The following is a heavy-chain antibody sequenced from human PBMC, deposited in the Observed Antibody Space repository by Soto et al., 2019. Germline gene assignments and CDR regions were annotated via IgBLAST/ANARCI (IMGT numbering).Heavy chain of an antibody. V-gene: IGHV4-34*01. J-gene: IGHJ4*02. CDR1: GGSFSGYY. Sequence: SETLSLTCAVYGGSFSGYYWSWIRQPPGKGLEWIGEINHSGSTNYNPSLKSRVTISVDTSKNQFSLQLTSVTAEDTAVYYCATSYGNAWYTYWGQGTQVTVSS. D-gene: IGHD6-13*01. CDR3: ATSYGNAWYTY. CDR2: INHSGST.